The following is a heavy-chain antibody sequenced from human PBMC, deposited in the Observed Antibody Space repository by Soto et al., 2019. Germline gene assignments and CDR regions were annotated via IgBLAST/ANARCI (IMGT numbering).Heavy chain of an antibody. CDR1: GGSFSGYY. CDR3: ATNIAAAGTWFDP. D-gene: IGHD6-13*01. CDR2: INHSGST. V-gene: IGHV4-34*01. J-gene: IGHJ5*02. Sequence: QVQLQQWGAGLLKPSETLSLTCAVYGGSFSGYYWSWIRQPPGKGLEWIGEINHSGSTNYNPSLKSRVTISVDTSKNQFSLKLCSVTAADTAVYYCATNIAAAGTWFDPWGQGTLVTVSS.